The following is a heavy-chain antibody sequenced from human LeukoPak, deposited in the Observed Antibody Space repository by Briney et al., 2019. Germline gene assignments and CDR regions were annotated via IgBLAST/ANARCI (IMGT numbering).Heavy chain of an antibody. CDR3: ARVFLYRSSYGEYLDS. D-gene: IGHD5-18*01. Sequence: PGGSLRLSCAASGFTFSDYAMNWVRQAPGKGLEWVSYISGSGSTIYYADSVKGRFTISRDNAKNSLYLQMNSLRAEDTAVYYCARVFLYRSSYGEYLDSWGQGTLVTVSS. CDR2: ISGSGSTI. J-gene: IGHJ4*02. CDR1: GFTFSDYA. V-gene: IGHV3-48*03.